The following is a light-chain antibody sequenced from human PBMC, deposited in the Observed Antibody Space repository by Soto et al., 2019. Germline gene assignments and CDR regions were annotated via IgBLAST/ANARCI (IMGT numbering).Light chain of an antibody. Sequence: EIVLTQSPGTLSLSPGERATLSCRASQSVSSSYLAWYQQKPGQAPRLLIYGTSSRSTGIPDRFSGSGSGTDFTLTISRLEPEDCAVSYCQQYGSSPRTFGQGTKVDIK. CDR2: GTS. J-gene: IGKJ1*01. V-gene: IGKV3-20*01. CDR1: QSVSSSY. CDR3: QQYGSSPRT.